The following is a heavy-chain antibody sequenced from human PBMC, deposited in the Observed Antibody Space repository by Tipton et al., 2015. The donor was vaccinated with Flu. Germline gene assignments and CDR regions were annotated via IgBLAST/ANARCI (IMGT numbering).Heavy chain of an antibody. D-gene: IGHD3-10*02. CDR1: GFSFSDYG. CDR3: AKTVVRGLITPYWLEY. CDR2: IYFDGSKK. Sequence: SLRLSCAASGFSFSDYGMHWVRQPPGKGLEWVAVIYFDGSKKNYGDSVKGRFTISRDNAKNTLYLQMKSLRAEDTAIYYCAKTVVRGLITPYWLEYWGQGTQVTVSS. J-gene: IGHJ4*02. V-gene: IGHV3-33*06.